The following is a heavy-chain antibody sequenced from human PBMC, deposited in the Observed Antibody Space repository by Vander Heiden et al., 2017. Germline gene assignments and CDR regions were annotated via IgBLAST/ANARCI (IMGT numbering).Heavy chain of an antibody. V-gene: IGHV3-11*01. J-gene: IGHJ4*02. D-gene: IGHD3-10*01. CDR2: ISRSVTGT. CDR1: GFTFSDYY. Sequence: QVHLVESGGGLVKPGGSLRLSCAASGFTFSDYYMTWVRQAPGKGLEWVSYISRSVTGTSDADSVKGRFTISRDNAQNSLYLQMNSLRVEDTAVYYCARGSGSYTDWGQGTLVTVSS. CDR3: ARGSGSYTD.